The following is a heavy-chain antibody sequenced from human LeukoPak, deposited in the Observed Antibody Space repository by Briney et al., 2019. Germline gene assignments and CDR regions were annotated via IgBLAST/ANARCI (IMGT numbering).Heavy chain of an antibody. CDR3: ARVGGGHDY. CDR2: ISGSGGYT. CDR1: KFTFSTFS. Sequence: PGGSLRLSCAASKFTFSTFSMSWVRQAPGKGLEWVSSISGSGGYTYYADSVKGRFTISRDNAKNSLYLQMNSLRAEDTAVYYCARVGGGHDYWGQGTLVTVSS. V-gene: IGHV3-21*01. J-gene: IGHJ4*02. D-gene: IGHD6-25*01.